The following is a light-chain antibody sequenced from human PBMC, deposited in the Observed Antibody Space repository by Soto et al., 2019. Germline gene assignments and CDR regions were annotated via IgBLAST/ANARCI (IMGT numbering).Light chain of an antibody. J-gene: IGKJ5*01. CDR2: DAS. V-gene: IGKV3-11*01. CDR3: QQRSNWPPRFT. CDR1: QSVSSY. Sequence: EIVLTQSPGTLSLSPGERATLSCRASQSVSSYLAWYQQKPGQAPRLLIYDASNRATGIPARFSGSGSGTDFTLTISSLEPEDFAVYYCQQRSNWPPRFTFGPGTRLEIK.